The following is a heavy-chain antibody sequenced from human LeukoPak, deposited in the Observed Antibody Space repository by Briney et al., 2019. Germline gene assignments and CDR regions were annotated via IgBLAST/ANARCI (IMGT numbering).Heavy chain of an antibody. Sequence: SVKVSCKASGGTFSSYAISWVRQAPGQGLGWMGGIIPIFGTANYAQKFQGRVTITADESTSTAYMELSSLRSEDTAVYYCARSPKPYCSSTSCYSWFDPWGQGTLVTVSS. CDR2: IIPIFGTA. CDR3: ARSPKPYCSSTSCYSWFDP. D-gene: IGHD2-2*01. V-gene: IGHV1-69*13. J-gene: IGHJ5*02. CDR1: GGTFSSYA.